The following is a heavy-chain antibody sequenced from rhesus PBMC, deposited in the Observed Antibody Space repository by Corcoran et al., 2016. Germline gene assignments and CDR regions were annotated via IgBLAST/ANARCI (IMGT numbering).Heavy chain of an antibody. D-gene: IGHD6-25*01. CDR3: ARYTLGIAAAGRDDAFDF. CDR2: ISGGGETP. CDR1: GGSISSNY. J-gene: IGHJ3*01. Sequence: QVQLQESGPGLVKSSETLSLTCAVSGGSISSNYWSWIRQSPGKGLEGLGFISGGGETPTPTPSPRSRVPISPARSKNLFSLNLSSVAAGDTAVYYCARYTLGIAAAGRDDAFDFWGQGLRVTVSS. V-gene: IGHV4-160*01.